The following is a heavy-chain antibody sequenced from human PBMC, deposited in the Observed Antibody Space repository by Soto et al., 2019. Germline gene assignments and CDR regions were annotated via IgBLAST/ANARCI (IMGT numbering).Heavy chain of an antibody. J-gene: IGHJ6*02. CDR1: GGSVNSYY. CDR2: MSSSGSA. V-gene: IGHV4-4*07. Sequence: QVQLQESGPGLVKPSETLSLTCTVSGGSVNSYYWSWIRQSAGKGLEWIGRMSSSGSATYNPSLKSRVTMSVVTSKNHISLRLNSVTAADTAVYYCARDTSSYGLDVWGQGTTVTASS. D-gene: IGHD3-16*01. CDR3: ARDTSSYGLDV.